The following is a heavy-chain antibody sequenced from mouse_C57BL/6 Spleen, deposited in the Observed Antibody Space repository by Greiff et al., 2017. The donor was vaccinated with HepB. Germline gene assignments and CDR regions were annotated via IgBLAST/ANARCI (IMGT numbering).Heavy chain of an antibody. CDR1: GYSFTDYN. CDR3: AAYYYGSSHPFAY. V-gene: IGHV1-39*01. Sequence: VQLKQSGPELVKPGASVKISCKASGYSFTDYNMNWVKQSNGKSLEWIGVINPNYGTTSYNQKFKGKATLTVDQSSSTAYMQLNSLTSEDSAVYYCAAYYYGSSHPFAYWGQGTLVTVSA. CDR2: INPNYGTT. J-gene: IGHJ3*01. D-gene: IGHD1-1*01.